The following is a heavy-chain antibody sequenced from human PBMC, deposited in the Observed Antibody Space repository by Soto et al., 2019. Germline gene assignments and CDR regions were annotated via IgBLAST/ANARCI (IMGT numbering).Heavy chain of an antibody. Sequence: SETLSLTCTVSGGSISSYYWSWIRQPPGKGLEWIGYIYYSGSTNYNPSLKSRVAISVDTSKNQFSLKLSSVTAADTAVYYCARRYGWAFDIWGQGTMVTVSS. CDR1: GGSISSYY. V-gene: IGHV4-59*08. CDR2: IYYSGST. CDR3: ARRYGWAFDI. J-gene: IGHJ3*02. D-gene: IGHD3-16*01.